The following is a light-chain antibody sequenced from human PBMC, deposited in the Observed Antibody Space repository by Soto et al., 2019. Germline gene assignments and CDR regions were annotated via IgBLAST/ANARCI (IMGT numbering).Light chain of an antibody. CDR1: HSVSNN. CDR2: YAS. CDR3: QHYNDWPPIT. J-gene: IGKJ5*01. V-gene: IGKV3-15*01. Sequence: EIIMTQSPATLSVSPGERATLSCRASHSVSNNLAWYQQKPGQAPRLLIYYASTRATGIPARFSGSGSGTEFTLTISSLQSEDFALYYCQHYNDWPPITFGQGTRLEVK.